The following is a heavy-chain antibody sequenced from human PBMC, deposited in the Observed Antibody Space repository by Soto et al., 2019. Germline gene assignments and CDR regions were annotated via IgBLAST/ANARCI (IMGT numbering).Heavy chain of an antibody. CDR3: ARDPTYFYDSSGYYDY. D-gene: IGHD3-22*01. V-gene: IGHV3-48*04. CDR1: GFTFSSYS. CDR2: ISSSSSTI. J-gene: IGHJ4*02. Sequence: GGSLRLSCAASGFTFSSYSMNWVRQAPGKGLEWVSYISSSSSTIYYADSVKGRFTISRDNAKNTLYVQMNSLRAEDTAVYYNARDPTYFYDSSGYYDYWGQGTLVTVSS.